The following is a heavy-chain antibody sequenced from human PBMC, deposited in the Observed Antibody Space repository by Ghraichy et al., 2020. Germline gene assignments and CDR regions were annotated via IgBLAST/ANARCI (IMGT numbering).Heavy chain of an antibody. J-gene: IGHJ4*02. CDR2: ISGSGGST. D-gene: IGHD3-10*01. Sequence: GGSLRLSCAASGFTFSSYAMSWVRQAPGKGLEWVSAISGSGGSTYYADSVKGRFTIPRDNSKNTLYLQMNSLRAEDTAVYYCAKDRIRGSGSLIRDYFDYWGQGTLVTVSS. V-gene: IGHV3-23*01. CDR1: GFTFSSYA. CDR3: AKDRIRGSGSLIRDYFDY.